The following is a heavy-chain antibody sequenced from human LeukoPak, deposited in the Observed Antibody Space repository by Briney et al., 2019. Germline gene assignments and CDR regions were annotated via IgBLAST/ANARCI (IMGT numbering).Heavy chain of an antibody. CDR3: AREGPYDYSNYHYYYYYMDV. J-gene: IGHJ6*03. CDR1: GFTFSSYG. CDR2: IWYDGSNK. V-gene: IGHV3-33*01. Sequence: PGRSLRLSCAASGFTFSSYGMHLVRQAPGKGLEWVAVIWYDGSNKYYADSVKGRFTISRDNSKNTLYLQMNSLRAEDTAVYYCAREGPYDYSNYHYYYYYMDVWGKGTTVTVSS. D-gene: IGHD4-11*01.